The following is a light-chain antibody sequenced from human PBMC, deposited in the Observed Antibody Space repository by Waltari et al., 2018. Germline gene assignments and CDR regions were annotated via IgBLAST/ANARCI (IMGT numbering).Light chain of an antibody. CDR3: QQYNTYSS. Sequence: EIVMTQSPATLSVSPGEGVTLSCRASQSVSSYLAWYQQKPGQAPRLFIHGVSTRATGIPARFSGSGSGTQFTLTISSLQPGDFATYYCQQYNTYSSFGQGTKLEIK. CDR2: GVS. V-gene: IGKV3-15*01. CDR1: QSVSSY. J-gene: IGKJ2*01.